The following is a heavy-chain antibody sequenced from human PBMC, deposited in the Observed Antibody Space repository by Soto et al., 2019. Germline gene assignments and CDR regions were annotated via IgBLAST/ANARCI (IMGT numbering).Heavy chain of an antibody. D-gene: IGHD6-13*01. CDR1: GFTFSSIA. Sequence: PGGSLRLSCAASGFTFSSIAMSWVRQAPGKGPEWVSGISSGGTTYYADFAKGRFTISRDKSKSSLYLQMNSLRVEDTALYYCAKTSWFLLLGPYGMDGWGEGNTVIV. V-gene: IGHV3-23*01. CDR2: ISSGGTT. J-gene: IGHJ6*02. CDR3: AKTSWFLLLGPYGMDG.